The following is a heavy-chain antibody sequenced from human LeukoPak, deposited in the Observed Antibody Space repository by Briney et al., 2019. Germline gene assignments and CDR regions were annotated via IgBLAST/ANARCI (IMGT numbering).Heavy chain of an antibody. J-gene: IGHJ4*02. D-gene: IGHD2/OR15-2a*01. V-gene: IGHV3-30*18. CDR3: AKDEILTH. CDR1: GFTFSSYG. Sequence: GGSLRLSCAASGFTFSSYGMHWVRQAPGKGLEWVAVISYDGSNKYYADSVKGRFTISRDNSKNTLYLQMNSLRAEDTAVYYCAKDEILTHWGQGTLVTASS. CDR2: ISYDGSNK.